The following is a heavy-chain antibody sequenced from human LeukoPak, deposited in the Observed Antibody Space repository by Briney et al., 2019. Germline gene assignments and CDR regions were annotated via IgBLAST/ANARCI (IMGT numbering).Heavy chain of an antibody. CDR2: IYYSGST. Sequence: KPSQTLSLTCTVSGGSISSGGYYWSWIRQHPGKGLEWIGYIYYSGSTNYNPSLKSRVTISVDTSKNQFSLKLSSVTAADTAVYYCARGRDGYNRYWGQGTLVTVSS. V-gene: IGHV4-61*08. CDR3: ARGRDGYNRY. CDR1: GGSISSGGYY. J-gene: IGHJ4*02. D-gene: IGHD5-24*01.